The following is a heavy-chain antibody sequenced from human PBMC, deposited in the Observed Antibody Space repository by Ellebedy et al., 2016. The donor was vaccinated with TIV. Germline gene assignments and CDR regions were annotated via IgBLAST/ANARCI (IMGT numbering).Heavy chain of an antibody. J-gene: IGHJ4*02. Sequence: ASVKVSXXASGYTFNTYGITWVRQAPGQGLEWLGWISTYNGNTNYAQKVQGRVTLTTDTSTSTAYMELRSLRSDDTAVYYCARGTYYYPNWGQGTLVTVSS. CDR3: ARGTYYYPN. D-gene: IGHD3-10*01. V-gene: IGHV1-18*01. CDR1: GYTFNTYG. CDR2: ISTYNGNT.